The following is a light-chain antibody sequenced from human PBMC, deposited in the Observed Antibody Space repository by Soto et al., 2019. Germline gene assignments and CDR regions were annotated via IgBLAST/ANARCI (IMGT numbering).Light chain of an antibody. CDR3: NSYTTSSSFV. Sequence: QSVLTQPASVSGSPGQSITISCTGTSNDIATYNFVSWYQQHPGKAPKLLIYDVTNRPSGVSDRFSGSKSGSTASLTISGLQADDEADYYCNSYTTSSSFVFGTVTKVTVL. V-gene: IGLV2-14*01. CDR2: DVT. CDR1: SNDIATYNF. J-gene: IGLJ1*01.